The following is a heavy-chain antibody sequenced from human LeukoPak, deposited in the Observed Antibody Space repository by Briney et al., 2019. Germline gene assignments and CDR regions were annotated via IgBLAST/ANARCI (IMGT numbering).Heavy chain of an antibody. V-gene: IGHV3-23*01. Sequence: PGGSLRLSCAASGFTFSSYAMSWVRQAPGKGLEWVSAISGSGGSTYYADSVKGRFTISRDNAKNSLYLQMNSLRAEDTAVYYCARGSSYSRGSSPGYWGQGTLVTVSS. D-gene: IGHD6-6*01. CDR3: ARGSSYSRGSSPGY. J-gene: IGHJ4*02. CDR2: ISGSGGST. CDR1: GFTFSSYA.